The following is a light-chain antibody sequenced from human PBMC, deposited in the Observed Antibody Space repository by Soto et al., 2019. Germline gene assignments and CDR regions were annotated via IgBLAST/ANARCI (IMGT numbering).Light chain of an antibody. J-gene: IGLJ1*01. V-gene: IGLV2-14*01. CDR3: SSYASSSSYV. Sequence: QSLLTNPASLSGSPGQSITISCTGTSSDVGGYNHVSWYQIHPGKAPKLIIYEVTSRPSGVSYRFSGSKSGNSASLTISGLQAEDEADYYCSSYASSSSYVFGGGTKVTVL. CDR2: EVT. CDR1: SSDVGGYNH.